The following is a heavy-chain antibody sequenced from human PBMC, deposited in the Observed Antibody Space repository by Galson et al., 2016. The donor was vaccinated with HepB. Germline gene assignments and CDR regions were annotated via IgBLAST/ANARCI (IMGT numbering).Heavy chain of an antibody. V-gene: IGHV3-9*01. CDR1: GFTFNDYA. J-gene: IGHJ4*02. CDR2: ISWNGGTI. Sequence: SLRLSCAASGFTFNDYAIHWVRQAPGKGLEWVSGISWNGGTIGYADSVKGRFTISRDNAENSLYLQMNSLRPEDTAFYYCAKEYHKTGGYYYLWGGLIDFWGRGTLVTVSS. D-gene: IGHD3-22*01. CDR3: AKEYHKTGGYYYLWGGLIDF.